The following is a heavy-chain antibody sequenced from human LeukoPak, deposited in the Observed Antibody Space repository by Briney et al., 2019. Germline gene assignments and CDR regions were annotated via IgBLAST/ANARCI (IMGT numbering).Heavy chain of an antibody. CDR2: LNPIPGDT. CDR3: VRDGEGVAIGVNFWFDP. D-gene: IGHD3-10*01. J-gene: IGHJ5*02. Sequence: ASVKVSCRASGFIFSNFDFNWVRQAPGHGLEWLGWLNPIPGDTGYARQFQGRITMTRDTSTSTLYMELTSLRSEDTAVYYCVRDGEGVAIGVNFWFDPWGQGTLVTVSS. V-gene: IGHV1-8*01. CDR1: GFIFSNFD.